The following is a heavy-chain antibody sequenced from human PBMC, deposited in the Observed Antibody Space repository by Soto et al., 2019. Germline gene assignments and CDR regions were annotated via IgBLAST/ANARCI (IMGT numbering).Heavy chain of an antibody. CDR3: GHRPESHYGYFPGPEGLTDWFDP. CDR1: GFSLTTNGVG. J-gene: IGHJ5*02. Sequence: SGPTLVNPTQTLTLTCTFSGFSLTTNGVGVGWIRQPPGKAPEWLALLYWDDEKRYTPSLKSRLTITKDSSKNQVVLTMTNMDPVDTATYYCGHRPESHYGYFPGPEGLTDWFDPWGQGTLVTVSS. V-gene: IGHV2-5*02. D-gene: IGHD3-10*01. CDR2: LYWDDEK.